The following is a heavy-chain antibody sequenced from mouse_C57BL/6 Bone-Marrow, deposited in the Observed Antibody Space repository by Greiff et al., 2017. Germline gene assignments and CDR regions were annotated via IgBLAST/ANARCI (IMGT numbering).Heavy chain of an antibody. CDR2: ISNGGGST. CDR1: GFTFSDYY. Sequence: EVHLVESGGGLVQPGGSLKLSCAASGFTFSDYYMYWVRQTPEKRLEWVAYISNGGGSTNYPDTVKGRFPISRANAKNTLYLQTSRLKSEDTAMYYCAIPIYYYYPAWFAYWGQGTLVTVSA. D-gene: IGHD1-1*01. V-gene: IGHV5-12*01. J-gene: IGHJ3*01. CDR3: AIPIYYYYPAWFAY.